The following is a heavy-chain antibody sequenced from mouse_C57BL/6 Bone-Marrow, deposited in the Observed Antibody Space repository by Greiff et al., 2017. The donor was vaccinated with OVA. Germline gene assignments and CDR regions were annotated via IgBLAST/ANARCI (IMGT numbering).Heavy chain of an antibody. CDR3: ARWGGYHAFYARDY. J-gene: IGHJ4*01. D-gene: IGHD2-2*01. CDR2: INPSTGGT. V-gene: IGHV1-42*01. CDR1: GYSFTGYY. Sequence: VQLQQSGPELVKPGASVKISCKASGYSFTGYYMNWVKQSPEKSLEWIGEINPSTGGTTYNQKFKAKATLTVDKSSSTAYMQLKSLTSEDSAVYYCARWGGYHAFYARDYWGQGTAVTVSA.